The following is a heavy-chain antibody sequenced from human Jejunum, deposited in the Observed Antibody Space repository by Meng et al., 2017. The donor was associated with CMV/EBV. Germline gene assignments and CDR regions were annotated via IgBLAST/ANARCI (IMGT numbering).Heavy chain of an antibody. CDR3: ARTRSGHVY. CDR1: GFSLSSYS. J-gene: IGHJ4*02. Sequence: SCSPSGFSLSSYSMSWVRQAPGKGLEWVSTITGSATYIYYADSVKGRFTISRDNVKDSVYLQMNSLRADDTAVYYCARTRSGHVYWGQGTLVTVSS. V-gene: IGHV3-21*01. CDR2: ITGSATYI.